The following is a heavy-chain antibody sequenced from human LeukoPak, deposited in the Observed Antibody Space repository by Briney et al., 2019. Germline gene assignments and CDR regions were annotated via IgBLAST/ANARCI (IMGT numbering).Heavy chain of an antibody. CDR1: NYSARSDVH. Sequence: TSSETLSLTCKVSNYSARSDVHWSWIRQSPGRGLEWIASVYQSGHAYYSPSLKSRVLISFDTSKKELSLKINSVTATDTALYYCASLRFGDSYFDLWGQGTQVTVSS. J-gene: IGHJ4*02. CDR2: VYQSGHA. CDR3: ASLRFGDSYFDL. V-gene: IGHV4-38-2*02. D-gene: IGHD3-10*01.